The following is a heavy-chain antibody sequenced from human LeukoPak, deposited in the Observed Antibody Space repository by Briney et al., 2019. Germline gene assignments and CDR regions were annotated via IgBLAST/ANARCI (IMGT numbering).Heavy chain of an antibody. CDR1: SGSITGYY. V-gene: IGHV4-59*12. Sequence: SETLSLTCTVSSGSITGYYWSWIRQPPGKGLEWIGYIYYSGSTNYNPSLKSRVTISVDTSKNQFSLKLSSVTAADTAIYYCAKGAGGFSYYNWFDPWGQGTLVTVSS. CDR2: IYYSGST. J-gene: IGHJ5*02. D-gene: IGHD5-18*01. CDR3: AKGAGGFSYYNWFDP.